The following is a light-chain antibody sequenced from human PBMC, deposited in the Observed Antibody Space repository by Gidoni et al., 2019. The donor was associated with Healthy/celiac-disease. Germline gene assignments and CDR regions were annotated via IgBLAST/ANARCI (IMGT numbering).Light chain of an antibody. CDR1: SSDVGGYHY. V-gene: IGLV2-14*03. Sequence: QSALTQPASVSGSPGQSITLSCTGTSSDVGGYHYVSWYQQHPGKAPKLMIYDVSNRPSGVSNRFSGSKSGNTASLTISGLQAEDEADYYCSSYTSSSTLDWVFGGGTKLTVL. J-gene: IGLJ3*02. CDR2: DVS. CDR3: SSYTSSSTLDWV.